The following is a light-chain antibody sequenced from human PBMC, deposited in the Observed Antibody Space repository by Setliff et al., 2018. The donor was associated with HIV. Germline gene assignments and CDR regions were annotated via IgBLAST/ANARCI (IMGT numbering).Light chain of an antibody. CDR2: EVS. CDR3: SSYTSSSNYV. Sequence: QSVLAQPASVSGSPGQPITISCTGTSSDVGGYNYVSWYQQHPGKAPKLMIYEVSNRPSGVSNRFSGSKSGNTASLTISGLQAEDEADYYCSSYTSSSNYVFGTGTKV. J-gene: IGLJ1*01. V-gene: IGLV2-14*01. CDR1: SSDVGGYNY.